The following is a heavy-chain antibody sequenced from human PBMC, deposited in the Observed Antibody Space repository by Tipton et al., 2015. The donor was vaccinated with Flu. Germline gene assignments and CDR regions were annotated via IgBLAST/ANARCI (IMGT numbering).Heavy chain of an antibody. D-gene: IGHD3-10*01. V-gene: IGHV4-4*07. J-gene: IGHJ4*02. Sequence: LRLSCTVSGGSIRSYYWCWIRQPAGKGLEWIGRIYTSGTTNYNPSLKSRVTMSIDTSKDQFSLKLSSVTAADTAVYYCARASGSGTYVIFDSWGQGTLVTVSS. CDR3: ARASGSGTYVIFDS. CDR2: IYTSGTT. CDR1: GGSIRSYY.